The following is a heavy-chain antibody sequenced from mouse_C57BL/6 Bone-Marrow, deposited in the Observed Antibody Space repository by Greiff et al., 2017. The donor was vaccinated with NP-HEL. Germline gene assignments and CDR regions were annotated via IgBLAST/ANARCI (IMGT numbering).Heavy chain of an antibody. J-gene: IGHJ2*01. CDR1: GYTFTSYW. CDR2: IDPNSGGT. CDR3: ITSYYFDY. Sequence: QVQLQQPGAELVMPGASVKLSCKASGYTFTSYWMHWVKQRPGRGLEWIGGIDPNSGGTNYNQKFKSKATLTVDKPSSTAYMQLSSLTSEDSAVYYCITSYYFDYWGQGTTLTVSS. V-gene: IGHV1-72*01. D-gene: IGHD1-1*01.